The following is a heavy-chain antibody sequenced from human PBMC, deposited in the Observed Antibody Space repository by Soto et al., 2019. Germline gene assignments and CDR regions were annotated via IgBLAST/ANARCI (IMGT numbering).Heavy chain of an antibody. V-gene: IGHV4-31*03. CDR2: IYYSGST. CDR3: ARVVVATIWLDY. J-gene: IGHJ4*02. D-gene: IGHD5-12*01. Sequence: TLSLTCTVSGGSISSGGYYWSWIRQHPGKGLEWIGYIYYSGSTYYNPSLKSRVTISVDTSKNQFSLKLSSVTAADTAVYYCARVVVATIWLDYWGQGTLVTVSS. CDR1: GGSISSGGYY.